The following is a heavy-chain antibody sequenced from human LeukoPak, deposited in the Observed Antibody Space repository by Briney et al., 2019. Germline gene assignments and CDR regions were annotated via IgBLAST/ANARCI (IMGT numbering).Heavy chain of an antibody. V-gene: IGHV4-59*01. Sequence: SETLSLTCTGSGGSISSYYWSWIRQPPGKGLEWIGYICYSGSTNYNPSLKSRVTISVDTSKNQFSLKLSSVTAADTAVYYCARVVIAAGPFDPWGQGTLVTVSS. J-gene: IGHJ5*02. D-gene: IGHD6-13*01. CDR3: ARVVIAAGPFDP. CDR2: ICYSGST. CDR1: GGSISSYY.